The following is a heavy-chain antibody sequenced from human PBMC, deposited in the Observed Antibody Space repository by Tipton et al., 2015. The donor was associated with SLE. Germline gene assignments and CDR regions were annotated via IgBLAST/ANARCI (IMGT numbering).Heavy chain of an antibody. CDR3: VVCSPSSCSYFDY. J-gene: IGHJ4*02. CDR1: GGSITTGSYY. Sequence: TLSLTCTVSGGSITTGSYYWGWVRQPAGKGLEWIGRICCGGSTKYNPSLDSRVSLSVDASKDQFSLKLSSVTAADTAVYYCVVCSPSSCSYFDYWGQGRLVIVSS. V-gene: IGHV4-61*02. D-gene: IGHD2-2*01. CDR2: ICCGGST.